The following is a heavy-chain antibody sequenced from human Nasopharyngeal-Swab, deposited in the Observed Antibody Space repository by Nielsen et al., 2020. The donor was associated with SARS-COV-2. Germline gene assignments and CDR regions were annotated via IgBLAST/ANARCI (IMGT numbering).Heavy chain of an antibody. J-gene: IGHJ5*02. Sequence: GESLKISCAASGFTFSSYAMSWVRQAPGKGLEWVSSISGRASSTYYADSVKGRFTISRDNSKNTLYLLMDNLRPDDTAVYYCARDPTVTTFNWLDPWGQGTLVTVSS. CDR2: ISGRASST. D-gene: IGHD4-17*01. CDR1: GFTFSSYA. CDR3: ARDPTVTTFNWLDP. V-gene: IGHV3-23*01.